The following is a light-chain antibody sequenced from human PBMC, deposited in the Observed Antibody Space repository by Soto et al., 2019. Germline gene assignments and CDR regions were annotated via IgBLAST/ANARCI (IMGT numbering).Light chain of an antibody. Sequence: DIQMTQSPSSLSPSVVDRVTITCRASRSISDWLAWYQQKPGKAPELLIFDASNLKSGVSSRFSGSGSGTEFTLTISRLQPDDVATYYCLQYSSHSWTFGQGTRLEIK. V-gene: IGKV1-5*01. J-gene: IGKJ5*01. CDR3: LQYSSHSWT. CDR1: RSISDW. CDR2: DAS.